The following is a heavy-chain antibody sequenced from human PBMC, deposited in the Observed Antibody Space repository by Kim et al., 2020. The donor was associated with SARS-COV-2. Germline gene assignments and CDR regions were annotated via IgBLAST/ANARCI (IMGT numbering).Heavy chain of an antibody. J-gene: IGHJ6*02. CDR2: ISGSIGST. Sequence: GGSLRLSCAASGFTFSSYAMSWVRQAPGKGLEWVSTISGSIGSTYYADSVKGRFTISRDNSKNTLYLQMNSLRAEDTAVYYCAKAILTGQSLYYYYYGMDVWGQGTTVTVSS. CDR1: GFTFSSYA. CDR3: AKAILTGQSLYYYYYGMDV. D-gene: IGHD3-9*01. V-gene: IGHV3-23*01.